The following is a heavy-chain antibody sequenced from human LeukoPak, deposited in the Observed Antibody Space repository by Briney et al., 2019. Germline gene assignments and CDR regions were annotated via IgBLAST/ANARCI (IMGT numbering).Heavy chain of an antibody. Sequence: PGGSLRLSCAASGFSFSSYTMNWVRQSPGKGLECVSSISSSGSYIYYADSVKGRFTISRDNAKNSLYLQMNSLRAEDTAVYYCAKVPVYYGSGSYFDYWGQGTLVTVSS. V-gene: IGHV3-21*04. D-gene: IGHD3-10*01. CDR1: GFSFSSYT. CDR2: ISSSGSYI. J-gene: IGHJ4*02. CDR3: AKVPVYYGSGSYFDY.